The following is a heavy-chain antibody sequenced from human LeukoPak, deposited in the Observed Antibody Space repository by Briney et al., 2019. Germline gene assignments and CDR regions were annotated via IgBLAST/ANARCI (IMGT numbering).Heavy chain of an antibody. V-gene: IGHV3-30-3*01. D-gene: IGHD6-6*01. CDR2: ISYDGSNK. CDR3: ARSWSIAAHTFWGVFDY. J-gene: IGHJ4*02. Sequence: GRSLRLSCAASGFTFSSYAMHWVRQAPGKGLEWVAVISYDGSNKYYADSVKGRFTISRDNSKNTLYLQMNSLRAEDTAVYYCARSWSIAAHTFWGVFDYWGQGTLVTVSS. CDR1: GFTFSSYA.